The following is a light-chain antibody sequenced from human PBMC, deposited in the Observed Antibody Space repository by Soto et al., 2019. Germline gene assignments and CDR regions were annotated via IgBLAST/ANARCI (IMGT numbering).Light chain of an antibody. J-gene: IGLJ1*01. CDR2: DDN. Sequence: QSVLTQPPSVSAAPGQKVTISCSGSSSNIGGNSVSWYQQLPGTAPKLLIYDDNKRPSGIXDXXXXXXXXXXXXXGITGXXTGDEADYYCGSWDSSLSAYVFGTGTKVTVL. CDR3: GSWDSSLSAYV. V-gene: IGLV1-51*01. CDR1: SSNIGGNS.